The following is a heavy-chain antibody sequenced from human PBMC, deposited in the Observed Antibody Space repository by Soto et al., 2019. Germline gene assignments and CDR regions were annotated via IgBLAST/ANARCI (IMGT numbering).Heavy chain of an antibody. Sequence: AGGSLRLSCAASGFTLSSYAMSCLRQAAGKGLEWVSSISGSGGTTYYADSVNGRFTISRDKSKNTVYLQMHSRRAEDRAVDYCAQVGWIQVWSDGNYWGQGTLVTVYS. CDR1: GFTLSSYA. D-gene: IGHD5-18*01. CDR3: AQVGWIQVWSDGNY. V-gene: IGHV3-23*01. CDR2: ISGSGGTT. J-gene: IGHJ4*02.